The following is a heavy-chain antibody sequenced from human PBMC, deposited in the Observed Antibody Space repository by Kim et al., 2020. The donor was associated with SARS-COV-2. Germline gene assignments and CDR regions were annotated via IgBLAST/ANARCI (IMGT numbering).Heavy chain of an antibody. Sequence: SETLSLTCTVSGGSISRYYWTWIRQPPGKGLEWIGYLSNTGSPNYNPSLKSRVTISVNTSKNQVSLNLISVTAADTAVYYCARGSGWYASWGQGTLVSV. V-gene: IGHV4-59*01. CDR1: GGSISRYY. J-gene: IGHJ5*01. CDR3: ARGSGWYAS. CDR2: LSNTGSP. D-gene: IGHD6-19*01.